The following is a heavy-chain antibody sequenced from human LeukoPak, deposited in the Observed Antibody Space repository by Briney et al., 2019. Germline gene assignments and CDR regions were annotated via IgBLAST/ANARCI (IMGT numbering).Heavy chain of an antibody. J-gene: IGHJ5*02. D-gene: IGHD5-18*01. CDR3: ARGYSYGKNWFDP. Sequence: NTSETLSLTCTVSGASISKYYLSWIRQPAGKGLEWIGRIYVRGTTDDNPTDYNPPLKSRVIMSVDTSKNQFSLNLSSVTAADTAVYYCARGYSYGKNWFDPWGQGTLVSVSS. CDR2: IYVRGTTDDNPT. CDR1: GASISKYY. V-gene: IGHV4-4*07.